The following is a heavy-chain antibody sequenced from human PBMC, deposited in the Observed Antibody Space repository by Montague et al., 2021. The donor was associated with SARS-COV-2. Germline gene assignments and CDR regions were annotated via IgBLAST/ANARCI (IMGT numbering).Heavy chain of an antibody. D-gene: IGHD3-16*01. CDR3: AGSRRGEYYFDY. V-gene: IGHV4-59*08. J-gene: IGHJ4*02. CDR2: VHYTGST. Sequence: SETLSLTCDVSGGSMSGYYWTWIRQSPGKGLEWIGYVHYTGSTKYNPSLKARVSLSPDTPKNQFSLKLSSVTAADTAVYYCAGSRRGEYYFDYWGQGTLVTVSS. CDR1: GGSMSGYY.